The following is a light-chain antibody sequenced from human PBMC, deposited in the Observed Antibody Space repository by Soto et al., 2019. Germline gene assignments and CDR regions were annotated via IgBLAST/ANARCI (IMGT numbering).Light chain of an antibody. CDR3: QHRSNWPLIS. V-gene: IGKV3-11*01. CDR2: DAS. CDR1: KTVRTF. J-gene: IGKJ5*01. Sequence: DIVLTQSPATLSLSPGQTATLSCRASKTVRTFLGWYQQKPGQAPRLLIYDASNRATGIPARFSGSGSGTDFTLTITDLEPQDFAFYFCQHRSNWPLISFGQGTRLEIK.